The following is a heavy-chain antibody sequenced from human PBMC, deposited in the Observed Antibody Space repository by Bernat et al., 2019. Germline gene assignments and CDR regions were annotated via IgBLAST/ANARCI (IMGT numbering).Heavy chain of an antibody. D-gene: IGHD2-15*01. CDR1: GFTFRSYG. J-gene: IGHJ4*02. Sequence: EVQLLESGGGLVQPGGSLRLSCAASGFTFRSYGMSWVRQAPGKGLEWVSAITSGGDATKHADSVKGRFTISRDNSKNTLYLQMDSLRAEDTALYYCARCSGSSCYSSALDCWGQGTLVTVSS. CDR3: ARCSGSSCYSSALDC. CDR2: ITSGGDAT. V-gene: IGHV3-23*01.